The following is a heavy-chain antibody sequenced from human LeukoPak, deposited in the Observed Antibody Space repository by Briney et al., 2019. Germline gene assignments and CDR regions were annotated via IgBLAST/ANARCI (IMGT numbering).Heavy chain of an antibody. D-gene: IGHD2-21*02. CDR3: ARGALTPTQPIND. CDR1: GFTFSIYA. J-gene: IGHJ4*02. Sequence: GRSLRLSCAASGFTFSIYAMHWVRQAPAKGRDWVAVIYNGGRDTYYADSVKSQFTISRDNSKNTLDLQMNSLRVDDTAVYYCARGALTPTQPINDWGQGTLVTVSS. V-gene: IGHV3-30*04. CDR2: IYNGGRDT.